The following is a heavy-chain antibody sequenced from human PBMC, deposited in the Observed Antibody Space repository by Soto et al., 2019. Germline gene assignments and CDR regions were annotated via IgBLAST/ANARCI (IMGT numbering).Heavy chain of an antibody. Sequence: QVQLQESGPGLVKPSQTLSLTCTVSGDSIISGGYYWSWIRQHPGKGLEWIGYIYYSGTTYYNPSRKSRVIISVDTSKNQFSLELRSVTAADTALYYCAKSVGGYYFDYWVQGTLVTVS. CDR1: GDSIISGGYY. CDR2: IYYSGTT. D-gene: IGHD2-15*01. CDR3: AKSVGGYYFDY. J-gene: IGHJ4*02. V-gene: IGHV4-31*03.